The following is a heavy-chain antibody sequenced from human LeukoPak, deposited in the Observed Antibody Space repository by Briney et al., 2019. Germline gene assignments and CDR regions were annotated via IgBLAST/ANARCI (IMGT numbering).Heavy chain of an antibody. CDR2: INHSGST. D-gene: IGHD1-26*01. CDR3: ARGDGRNYGGDAFDI. CDR1: GGSFSGYY. J-gene: IGHJ3*02. V-gene: IGHV4-34*01. Sequence: SETLSLTCAVYGGSFSGYYWSWIRQPPGKGLEWIGEINHSGSTNYNPSLKSRVTISVDTSKNQFSLKLSSVTAADTAVYYCARGDGRNYGGDAFDIWGQGTMVTVSS.